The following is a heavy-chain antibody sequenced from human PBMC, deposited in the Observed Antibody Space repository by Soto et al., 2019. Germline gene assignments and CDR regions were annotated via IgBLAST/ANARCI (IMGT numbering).Heavy chain of an antibody. CDR2: IGSDGKT. CDR1: GFTFSDYD. V-gene: IGHV3-13*01. Sequence: RGTLRLSCAASGFTFSDYDIHWVRQPSGKGLEWVAGIGSDGKTYYSGSVKGRFTISRENVEDSSYLQMNNLRAGDAAVYYCARDWVYDSSGHYSGAFDIWGQGTMVTVSS. J-gene: IGHJ3*02. D-gene: IGHD3-22*01. CDR3: ARDWVYDSSGHYSGAFDI.